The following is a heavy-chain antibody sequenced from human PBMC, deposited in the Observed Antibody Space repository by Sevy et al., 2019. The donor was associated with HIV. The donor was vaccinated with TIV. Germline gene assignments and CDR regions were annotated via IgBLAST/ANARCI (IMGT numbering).Heavy chain of an antibody. CDR3: ARESSWGGFDY. J-gene: IGHJ4*02. D-gene: IGHD3-16*01. Sequence: GESLKISCAASGFTVSSNYMSWVRQAPGKGLEWVSVIYSGGSTYYADSVKGRFTISRDNSKNTLYLQMNGLRAEDTAVYYCARESSWGGFDYWGQGTLVTVSS. V-gene: IGHV3-53*01. CDR1: GFTVSSNY. CDR2: IYSGGST.